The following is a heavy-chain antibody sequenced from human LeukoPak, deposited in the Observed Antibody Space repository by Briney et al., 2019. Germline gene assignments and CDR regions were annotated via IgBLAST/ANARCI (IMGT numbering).Heavy chain of an antibody. CDR2: IYYSGST. V-gene: IGHV4-59*01. Sequence: SETLSLTCAVPVGSLSSYYASWIRQPLGKGLEWSGHIYYSGSTNYTPTLKGRLTMSVFTSKNHYSLNLSSVTAADPAVYYCARYQSPIAAAGSRSAFYIWGQGTMVTVS. J-gene: IGHJ3*02. CDR1: VGSLSSYY. CDR3: ARYQSPIAAAGSRSAFYI. D-gene: IGHD6-13*01.